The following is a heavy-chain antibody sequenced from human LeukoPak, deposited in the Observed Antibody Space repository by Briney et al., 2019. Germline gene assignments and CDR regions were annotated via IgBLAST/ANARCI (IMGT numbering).Heavy chain of an antibody. CDR2: INSDGSST. CDR1: GFTFSNYW. CDR3: ARDMITSSGTAFDI. V-gene: IGHV3-74*01. Sequence: GGSLRLSCAASGFTFSNYWMHWVRQAPGKGLVWVSRINSDGSSTIYADSVKGRFTISRDNAKNTLYLQMNSLRVEDTAVHYCARDMITSSGTAFDIWGRGTMVTVSS. D-gene: IGHD6-19*01. J-gene: IGHJ3*02.